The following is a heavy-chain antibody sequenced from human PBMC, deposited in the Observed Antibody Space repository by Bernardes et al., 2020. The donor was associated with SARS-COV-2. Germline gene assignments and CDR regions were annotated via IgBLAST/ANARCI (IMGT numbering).Heavy chain of an antibody. CDR2: ISGSGGTT. CDR3: AKSTTVVTKYFDY. D-gene: IGHD4-17*01. CDR1: GFTFSFYS. Sequence: GGSLRLSCADSGFTFSFYSMSWVRQAPGKGLEWVSSISGSGGTTDYADSVQGRFTISNDNSRNTLYLQMNSLRAEDTAEYYWAKSTTVVTKYFDYWGQGTLVTVSS. V-gene: IGHV3-23*01. J-gene: IGHJ4*02.